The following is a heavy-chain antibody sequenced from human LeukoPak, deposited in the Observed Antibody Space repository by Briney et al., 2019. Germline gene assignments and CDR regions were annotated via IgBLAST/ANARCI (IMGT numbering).Heavy chain of an antibody. D-gene: IGHD3-10*01. V-gene: IGHV3-23*01. J-gene: IGHJ6*03. CDR3: AKVMKGSERLTMVRGVIIKTAGLYYMDV. CDR2: ISASGGST. Sequence: QPGGSLRLSCAASGFTLSSYAMSWVRQAPGKGLERISSISASGGSTNYADSVKGRFTISRDNSKNTVYLQMNSLRAEDTAVYDCAKVMKGSERLTMVRGVIIKTAGLYYMDVWGKGTTVTVSS. CDR1: GFTLSSYA.